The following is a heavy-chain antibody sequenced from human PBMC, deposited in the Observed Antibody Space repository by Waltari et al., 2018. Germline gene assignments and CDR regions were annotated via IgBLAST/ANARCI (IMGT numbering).Heavy chain of an antibody. V-gene: IGHV4-34*01. J-gene: IGHJ3*02. CDR1: GGSFSGYY. D-gene: IGHD1-26*01. CDR2: INQSGSN. Sequence: QVQLQQWGAGLLKPSETLSLTCAVYGGSFSGYYWSWIRQPPGKGLEWIGEINQSGSNNYNPSLKGRVTISVDTAKNQFSLKLSSVTAADTAVYYCARDRWGILNSAFDIWGQGTMVTVSS. CDR3: ARDRWGILNSAFDI.